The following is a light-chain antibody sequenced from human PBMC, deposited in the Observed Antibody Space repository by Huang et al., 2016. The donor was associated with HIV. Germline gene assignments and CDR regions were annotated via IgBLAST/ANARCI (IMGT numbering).Light chain of an antibody. V-gene: IGKV1-9*01. CDR1: EGIGNY. Sequence: IPLTQSPSSLSASVGDRVTITCRASEGIGNYLAWYQQKPGKAPKLLVYGASTLQNGVPSSFIGTGSGTHFTLTISSLQPEDFATYYCQQLSTYPRTFGQGTKVEIK. J-gene: IGKJ1*01. CDR3: QQLSTYPRT. CDR2: GAS.